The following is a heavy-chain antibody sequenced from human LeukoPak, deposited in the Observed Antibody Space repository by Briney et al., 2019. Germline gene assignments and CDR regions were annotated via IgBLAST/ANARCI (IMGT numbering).Heavy chain of an antibody. Sequence: PSETLSLTCAVYGGSFSGYYWSWIRQPPGKGLEWIGEINHSGSTNYNPSLKSRVTISVDTSKNQFSLKLSSVTAADTAVYYCARSRGVNYLYKCCYYLKYLWGPGTPGNVSS. CDR1: GGSFSGYY. V-gene: IGHV4-34*01. CDR2: INHSGST. J-gene: IGHJ6*01. D-gene: IGHD3-22*01. CDR3: ARSRGVNYLYKCCYYLKYL.